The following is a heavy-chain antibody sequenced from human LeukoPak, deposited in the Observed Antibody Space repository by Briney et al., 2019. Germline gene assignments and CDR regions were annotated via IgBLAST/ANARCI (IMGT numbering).Heavy chain of an antibody. CDR1: GGSISSGRYS. CDR2: IYHSGST. J-gene: IGHJ4*02. Sequence: PSETLSLTCAVSGGSISSGRYSWSWIRQPPGKGLEWIGYIYHSGSTYYNPSLKSRVTISVDRSKNQFSLKLSSVTAADTAVYYCASAIIAAAGTGRFDYWGQGTLVTVSS. CDR3: ASAIIAAAGTGRFDY. D-gene: IGHD6-13*01. V-gene: IGHV4-30-2*01.